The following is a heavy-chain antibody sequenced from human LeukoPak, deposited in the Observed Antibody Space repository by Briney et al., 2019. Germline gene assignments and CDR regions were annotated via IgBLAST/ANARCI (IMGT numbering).Heavy chain of an antibody. Sequence: GGSLRLSCAASGFTFSNYAMNWVRQAPGRGLEWVSAINPSGDSTYYADSVKGRFTISRDNSKNTLYLQMNSLRAEDTAVYFCAKAGSHSYFDYWGQGTLVTVSA. D-gene: IGHD1-26*01. J-gene: IGHJ4*02. CDR3: AKAGSHSYFDY. CDR2: INPSGDST. CDR1: GFTFSNYA. V-gene: IGHV3-23*01.